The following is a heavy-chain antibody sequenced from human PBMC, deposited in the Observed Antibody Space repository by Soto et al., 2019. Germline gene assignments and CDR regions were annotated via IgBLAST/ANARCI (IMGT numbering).Heavy chain of an antibody. CDR3: ARGGGSSSFDYYYYGMDV. J-gene: IGHJ6*02. D-gene: IGHD6-6*01. CDR2: ISYDGSNK. CDR1: GFTFSSYA. V-gene: IGHV3-30-3*01. Sequence: QVQLVESGGGVVQPGRSLRLSCAASGFTFSSYAMHWVRQAPGKGLEWVAVISYDGSNKYYADSVKGRFTISRDNSKNTLDLQMNSLRAEDTAVYYCARGGGSSSFDYYYYGMDVWGQGTTVTVSS.